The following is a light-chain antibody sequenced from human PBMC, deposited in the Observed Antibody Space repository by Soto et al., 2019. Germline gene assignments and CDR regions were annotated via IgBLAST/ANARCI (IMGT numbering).Light chain of an antibody. CDR2: GAS. J-gene: IGKJ4*01. CDR3: RQYRRSLAFA. V-gene: IGKV3-20*01. Sequence: EIVLAYSPGTLSLSPGERATLSCRASQSVSSNFLAWYQEKPGQAPRLLIYGASNSATGIPDRFSGSGSGTDFTLTITSLEPEDFAVYYCRQYRRSLAFAFGGGTKVDIK. CDR1: QSVSSNF.